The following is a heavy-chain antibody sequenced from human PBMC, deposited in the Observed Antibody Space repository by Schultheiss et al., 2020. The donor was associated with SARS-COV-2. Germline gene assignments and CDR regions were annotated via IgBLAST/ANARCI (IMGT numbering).Heavy chain of an antibody. D-gene: IGHD3-22*01. CDR1: GFTFSSYS. Sequence: GGSLRLSCAASGFTFSSYSMNWVRQAPGKGLEWVSAISGSGGSTYYADSVKGRFTISRDNSKNTLYLQMNSLRAEDTAVYYCARDSRQNAYYYDSSGYYSDAFDIWGQGTMVTVSS. J-gene: IGHJ3*02. CDR2: ISGSGGST. CDR3: ARDSRQNAYYYDSSGYYSDAFDI. V-gene: IGHV3-23*01.